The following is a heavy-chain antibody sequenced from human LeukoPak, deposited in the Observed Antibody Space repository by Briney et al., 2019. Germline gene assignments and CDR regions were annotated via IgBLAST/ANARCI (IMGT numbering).Heavy chain of an antibody. Sequence: ASVPDSCQASGYTFPSYGINWVRQAPGKGLEWMGWSSAYNGNTNYAQKLQGRVTMTTDTSTSTAYMELRSLRSDDTAAYYCARDSGPHFMDVWGQGTTVTVSS. CDR2: SSAYNGNT. D-gene: IGHD6-19*01. CDR1: GYTFPSYG. J-gene: IGHJ6*02. CDR3: ARDSGPHFMDV. V-gene: IGHV1-18*01.